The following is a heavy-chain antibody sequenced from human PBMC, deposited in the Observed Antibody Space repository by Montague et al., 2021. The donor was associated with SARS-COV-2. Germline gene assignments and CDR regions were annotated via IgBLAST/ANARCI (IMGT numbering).Heavy chain of an antibody. D-gene: IGHD3-22*01. Sequence: YNPSLKSRVTISVDTSKNQFSLKLSSVTAADTAVYYCASPTYYYDSSGYDACDIWGKGKWSPSLQ. J-gene: IGHJ3*02. CDR3: ASPTYYYDSSGYDACDI. V-gene: IGHV4-39*01.